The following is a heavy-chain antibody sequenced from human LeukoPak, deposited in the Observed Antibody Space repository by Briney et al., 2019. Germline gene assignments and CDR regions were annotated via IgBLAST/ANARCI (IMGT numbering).Heavy chain of an antibody. CDR2: ISGSGGST. D-gene: IGHD5-12*01. Sequence: GGSLRLSCAASGFTFSSYGMSWVRQAPGKGLEWVSAISGSGGSTYYADSVKGRFTISRDNAKNSLYLQMNSLRAEDTAVYYCAKEARDSSSGYDKTADKTRSDYWGQGTLVTVSS. CDR1: GFTFSSYG. V-gene: IGHV3-23*01. CDR3: AKEARDSSSGYDKTADKTRSDY. J-gene: IGHJ4*02.